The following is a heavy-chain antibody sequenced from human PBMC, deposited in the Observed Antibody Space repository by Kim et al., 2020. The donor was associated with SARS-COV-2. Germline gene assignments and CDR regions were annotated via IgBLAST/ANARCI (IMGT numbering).Heavy chain of an antibody. V-gene: IGHV3-15*01. CDR2: IKSKTDGGTT. CDR1: GFTFSNAW. D-gene: IGHD2-2*01. Sequence: GGSLRLSCAASGFTFSNAWMSWVRQAPGKGLEWVGRIKSKTDGGTTDYAAPVKGRFTISRDDSKNTLYLQMNSLKTEDTAVYYCTTLNIVVVPAAIIDYYYYGMDVWGQGTTVTVSS. CDR3: TTLNIVVVPAAIIDYYYYGMDV. J-gene: IGHJ6*02.